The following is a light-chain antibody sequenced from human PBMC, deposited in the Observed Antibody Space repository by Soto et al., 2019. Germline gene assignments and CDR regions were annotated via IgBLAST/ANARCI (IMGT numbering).Light chain of an antibody. V-gene: IGKV1-39*01. CDR2: AAS. CDR3: QQYGRSPYT. J-gene: IGKJ2*01. CDR1: QSISSY. Sequence: DIQMTQSPSSLSASVGDRVTITCRASQSISSYLNWYQQKPGKAPKLLIYAASSLQSGVPSRFSGSGSGTDFTLTISSLQPEDFAVYYCQQYGRSPYTFGQGTTLEIK.